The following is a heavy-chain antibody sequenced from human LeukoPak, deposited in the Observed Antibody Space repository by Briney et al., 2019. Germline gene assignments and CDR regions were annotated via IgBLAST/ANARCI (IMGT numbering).Heavy chain of an antibody. J-gene: IGHJ3*02. V-gene: IGHV3-21*01. Sequence: GGSLRLSCAASGFTFSTYSMNWVRQAPGKGLEWVSSISSSSTYIHYADSVQGRFTISRDNAKNSLYLQMNSLRAEDTAVYYCAREGAVDFDWTHAFDIWGQGTMVTVSS. CDR2: ISSSSTYI. CDR1: GFTFSTYS. D-gene: IGHD3-9*01. CDR3: AREGAVDFDWTHAFDI.